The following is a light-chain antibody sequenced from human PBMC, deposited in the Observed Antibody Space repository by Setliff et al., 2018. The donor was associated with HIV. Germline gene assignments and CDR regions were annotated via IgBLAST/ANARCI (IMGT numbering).Light chain of an antibody. CDR2: EVS. CDR3: GSYTSTTSYV. V-gene: IGLV2-14*01. J-gene: IGLJ1*01. CDR1: GSDVGGYKF. Sequence: QSALAQPASVSGSPGQSITISCTGTGSDVGGYKFVSWYQQHPGKAPKLMIYEVSNRPSGVSDRFSGSKSGSTASLTISGLQAEDEADYYCGSYTSTTSYVFGSGTKVTVL.